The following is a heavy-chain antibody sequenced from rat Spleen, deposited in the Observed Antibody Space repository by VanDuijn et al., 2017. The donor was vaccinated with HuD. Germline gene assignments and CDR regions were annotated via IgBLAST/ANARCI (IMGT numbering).Heavy chain of an antibody. CDR2: ILRTGENT. CDR1: GFIFNNYW. Sequence: EVKLLESGGGLVQPGGSLRLSCAASGFIFNNYWLTWIRQAPGKGLEWVASILRTGENTYYSDSVKGRFTISRDNAKSTLYLQMNSLRSEDTATYYCARHGVNYGAYNWFAYWGQGTLVTVSS. J-gene: IGHJ3*01. CDR3: ARHGVNYGAYNWFAY. V-gene: IGHV5-31*01. D-gene: IGHD1-11*01.